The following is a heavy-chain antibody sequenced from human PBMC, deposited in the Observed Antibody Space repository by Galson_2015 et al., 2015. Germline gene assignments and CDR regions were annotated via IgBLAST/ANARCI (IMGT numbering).Heavy chain of an antibody. D-gene: IGHD3-3*01. CDR1: EFTFSSYD. V-gene: IGHV3-21*01. CDR2: IRRTTTYI. CDR3: ARQILDYDFWSGYYPPNFDY. J-gene: IGHJ4*02. Sequence: SLRLSCEASEFTFSSYDMSWVRQAPGKGLEWDSSIRRTTTYIYYADSVKGRFTISRDNDKNSLYLQMNSRGAEDTAVYYCARQILDYDFWSGYYPPNFDYWGQGTLVTVSS.